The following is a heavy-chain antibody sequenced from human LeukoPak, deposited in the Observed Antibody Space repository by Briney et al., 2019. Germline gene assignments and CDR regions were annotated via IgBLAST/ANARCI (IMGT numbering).Heavy chain of an antibody. CDR3: ARETGYYDFWSGLSNWFDP. Sequence: GGSLRLSCAASGFTFSSYWMSWVRQAPGKGLEWVANIKQDGSEKYYVDSVKGRFTISRDNAKNSLYPRMNSLRAEDTAVYYCARETGYYDFWSGLSNWFDPWGQGTLVTVSS. V-gene: IGHV3-7*01. CDR2: IKQDGSEK. D-gene: IGHD3-3*01. J-gene: IGHJ5*02. CDR1: GFTFSSYW.